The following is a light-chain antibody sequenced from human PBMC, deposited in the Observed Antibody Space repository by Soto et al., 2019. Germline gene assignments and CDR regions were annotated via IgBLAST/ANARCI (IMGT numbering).Light chain of an antibody. CDR1: QGISNY. J-gene: IGKJ1*01. Sequence: DLQMTQSPSSLSASVGDRVTITCRASQGISNYLAWYQQKPGKVPKLLIYAASTLQSGVPSRFSGSGSGTDFTLTIRSLQPEDVANYYCQKYNSAPRTFGQGTKVEIK. CDR3: QKYNSAPRT. CDR2: AAS. V-gene: IGKV1-27*01.